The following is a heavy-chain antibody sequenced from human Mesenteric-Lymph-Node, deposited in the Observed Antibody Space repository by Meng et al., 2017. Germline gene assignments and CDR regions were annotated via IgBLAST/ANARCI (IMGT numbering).Heavy chain of an antibody. V-gene: IGHV4-61*05. CDR3: ARVYYYGSGSYFYFDY. Sequence: SETLSLTCTVSGGSISSSSYYWGWIRQPPGKGLEWIGYIYYSGSTNYNPSLKSRVTISVDTSKNQFSLKLSSVTAADTAVYYCARVYYYGSGSYFYFDYWGQGTLVTVSS. D-gene: IGHD3-10*01. CDR1: GGSISSSSYY. J-gene: IGHJ4*02. CDR2: IYYSGST.